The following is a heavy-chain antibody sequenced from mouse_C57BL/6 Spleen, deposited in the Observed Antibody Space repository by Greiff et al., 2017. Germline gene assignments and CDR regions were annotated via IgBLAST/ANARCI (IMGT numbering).Heavy chain of an antibody. CDR2: INPGSGGT. CDR3: ASLYGSSYDYAMDY. Sequence: VQLQQSGAELVRPGTSVKVSCKASGYAFTNYLIEWVKQRPGQGLEWIGVINPGSGGTNYNEKFKGKATLTADKSSSTAYMQRSSLTSEDSAVYFCASLYGSSYDYAMDYWGQGTSVTVSS. CDR1: GYAFTNYL. V-gene: IGHV1-54*01. D-gene: IGHD1-1*01. J-gene: IGHJ4*01.